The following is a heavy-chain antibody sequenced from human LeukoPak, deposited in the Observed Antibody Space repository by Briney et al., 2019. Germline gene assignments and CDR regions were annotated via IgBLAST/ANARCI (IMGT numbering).Heavy chain of an antibody. J-gene: IGHJ4*02. CDR1: GFXFDDYG. V-gene: IGHV3-20*04. D-gene: IGHD3-22*01. CDR2: INWNGGST. Sequence: GGSLRLSCAASGFXFDDYGMSWVRQAPGKGLEWVSCINWNGGSTGYADSVKGRFTISRDNAKNSLYLQMNSLRAEDTALYYCARAPYYYDSSGYYSDYWGQGTLVTVSS. CDR3: ARAPYYYDSSGYYSDY.